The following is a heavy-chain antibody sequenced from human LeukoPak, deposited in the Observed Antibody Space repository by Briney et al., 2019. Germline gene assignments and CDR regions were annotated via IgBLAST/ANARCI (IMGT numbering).Heavy chain of an antibody. J-gene: IGHJ6*03. Sequence: ASVKVSCKVSGYTLTELSMHWVRQAPGKGLEWMGGFDPEDGETIYAQKFQGRVTMTEDTSTDTAYMELSSLRSEDTAVYYCAVYSGSRDYYYYYYMDVWGKGTTVTVSS. V-gene: IGHV1-24*01. D-gene: IGHD1-26*01. CDR3: AVYSGSRDYYYYYYMDV. CDR2: FDPEDGET. CDR1: GYTLTELS.